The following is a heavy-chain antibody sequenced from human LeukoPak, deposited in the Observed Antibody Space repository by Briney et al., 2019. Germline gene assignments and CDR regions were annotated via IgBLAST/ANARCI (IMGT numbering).Heavy chain of an antibody. J-gene: IGHJ4*02. CDR3: AELGGYSYGQPFDY. CDR1: GFTFSSYA. D-gene: IGHD5-18*01. CDR2: ISGSGGST. Sequence: GGSLRLSCAASGFTFSSYAMSWVRQAPGKGLEWVSAISGSGGSTYYADSVKGRFTISRDNSKNTLYLQMNSLRAEDTAVYYCAELGGYSYGQPFDYWGQGTLVTVSS. V-gene: IGHV3-23*01.